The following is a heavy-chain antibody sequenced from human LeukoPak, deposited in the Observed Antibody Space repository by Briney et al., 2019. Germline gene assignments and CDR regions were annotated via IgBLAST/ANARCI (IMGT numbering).Heavy chain of an antibody. Sequence: ASVKVSCKASGYTFTGYYMHWVRQAPGQGLEWMGWINPNSGGTNYAQKFQGRVTMTRDTSISTAYMELSRLRSDDTAVYYCQIQQLGYYYYYMDVWGKGTMVTVPS. CDR3: QIQQLGYYYYYMDV. CDR1: GYTFTGYY. J-gene: IGHJ6*03. D-gene: IGHD6-13*01. CDR2: INPNSGGT. V-gene: IGHV1-2*02.